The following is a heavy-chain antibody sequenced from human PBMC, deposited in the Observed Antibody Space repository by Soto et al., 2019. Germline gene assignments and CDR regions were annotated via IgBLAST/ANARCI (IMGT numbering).Heavy chain of an antibody. CDR3: VTMGYSNGDYPNYYYYYGMDV. V-gene: IGHV1-24*01. D-gene: IGHD4-17*01. Sequence: WASVKVSCKVSGYTLTELSMHWVRQAPGKGLEWMGGFDPEDGETIYAQKFQGRVTMTEDTSTDTAYMELSSLRSEDTAVYYCVTMGYSNGDYPNYYYYYGMDVWGQGTTVTVSS. CDR2: FDPEDGET. J-gene: IGHJ6*02. CDR1: GYTLTELS.